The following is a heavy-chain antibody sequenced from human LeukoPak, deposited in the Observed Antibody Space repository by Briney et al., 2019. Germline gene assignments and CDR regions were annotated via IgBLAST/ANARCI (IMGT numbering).Heavy chain of an antibody. V-gene: IGHV1-2*02. CDR1: GYTFISYG. Sequence: ASVKVSCKASGYTFISYGISWVRQAPGQGLEWMGWINGNSGATNYARNFQDRVTLTRDTSISTVYMELSRLRIDDTAVYYCARDFSWGVDYWGQGTLVTVSS. CDR2: INGNSGAT. D-gene: IGHD3-10*01. CDR3: ARDFSWGVDY. J-gene: IGHJ4*02.